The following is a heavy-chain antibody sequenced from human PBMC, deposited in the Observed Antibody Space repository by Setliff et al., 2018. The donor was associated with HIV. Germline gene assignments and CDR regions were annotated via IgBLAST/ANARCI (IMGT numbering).Heavy chain of an antibody. CDR3: ARDRDYGGNRDAFDI. CDR2: VYLSGSI. D-gene: IGHD4-17*01. CDR1: GGSISNDY. Sequence: PSETLSLTCTVSGGSISNDYWGWVRQPPGKGLEWIGFVYLSGSITYNPSLKSRVTISIDRSKNEFSLKPSSVTAADTALYYCARDRDYGGNRDAFDIWGQGIMVTVSS. V-gene: IGHV4-59*01. J-gene: IGHJ3*02.